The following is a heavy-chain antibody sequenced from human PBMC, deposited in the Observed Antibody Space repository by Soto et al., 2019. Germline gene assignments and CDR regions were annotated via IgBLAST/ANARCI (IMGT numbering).Heavy chain of an antibody. CDR2: IYSGGST. CDR1: GFSVSSNY. D-gene: IGHD3-22*01. Sequence: EVQVVESGGGLVQPGGSLRLSCAASGFSVSSNYMTWVRQAPGKGLAWVSVIYSGGSTYYADSVKGRFTISRDNSKNTLFLQMNSLRAEETGMYYCGRSDNSGYYDRFWGQGTLVTVSS. J-gene: IGHJ4*02. CDR3: GRSDNSGYYDRF. V-gene: IGHV3-66*01.